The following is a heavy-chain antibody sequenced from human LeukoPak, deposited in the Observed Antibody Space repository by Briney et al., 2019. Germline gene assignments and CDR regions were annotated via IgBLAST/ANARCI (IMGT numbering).Heavy chain of an antibody. CDR2: ISAYNGNS. D-gene: IGHD6-19*01. J-gene: IGHJ3*02. V-gene: IGHV1-18*01. CDR1: GYTFTSYG. CDR3: ARAPPYSSGDAFDI. Sequence: EASVKVSCKASGYTFTSYGISWVRQAPGQGLEWMGWISAYNGNSNYAQKLQGRVTMTTDTSTSTAYMELRSLRSDDTAVYYCARAPPYSSGDAFDIWGQGTMVTVSS.